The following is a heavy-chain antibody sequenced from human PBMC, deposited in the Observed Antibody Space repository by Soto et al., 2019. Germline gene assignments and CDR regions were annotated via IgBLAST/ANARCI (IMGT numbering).Heavy chain of an antibody. D-gene: IGHD3-22*01. CDR3: ARDRYYYDSSGYYSNWFDP. CDR1: GDSISTVDYF. V-gene: IGHV4-61*08. CDR2: IYKSTTT. J-gene: IGHJ5*02. Sequence: PSETLSLTCSVSGDSISTVDYFWAWIRQPPGQALEYIGYIYKSTTTYYNPSLKSRVTISVDTSKNQFSLKLSSVTAADTAVYYCARDRYYYDSSGYYSNWFDPWGQGTLVTVSS.